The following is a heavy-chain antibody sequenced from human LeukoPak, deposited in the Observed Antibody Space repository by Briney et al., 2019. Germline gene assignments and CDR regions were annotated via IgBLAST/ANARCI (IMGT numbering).Heavy chain of an antibody. J-gene: IGHJ4*02. D-gene: IGHD1-26*01. CDR1: GFTFSSYA. V-gene: IGHV3-30-3*01. CDR2: ISYDGSNK. Sequence: SGGSLRLSCAASGFTFSSYAMHWVRQAPGKGLEWVAVISYDGSNKYYADPVKGRFTISRDNSKNTLYLQMNSPRAEDTAVYYCASSMGEWEPFDYWGQGTLVTVSS. CDR3: ASSMGEWEPFDY.